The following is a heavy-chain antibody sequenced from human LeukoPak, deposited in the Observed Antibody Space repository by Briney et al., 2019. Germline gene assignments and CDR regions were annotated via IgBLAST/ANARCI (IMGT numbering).Heavy chain of an antibody. J-gene: IGHJ4*02. CDR3: ARDTENDFWIDY. CDR2: IYSDGTT. D-gene: IGHD3-3*01. V-gene: IGHV3-53*01. Sequence: GGSLRLSCAASGFTVSSNRMSWVRQAPGKGLEWVSLIYSDGTTYYADSVEGRFTISRDNAKNTLYLQMNSLRDEDTAVYYCARDTENDFWIDYWGQGTLVTVSS. CDR1: GFTVSSNR.